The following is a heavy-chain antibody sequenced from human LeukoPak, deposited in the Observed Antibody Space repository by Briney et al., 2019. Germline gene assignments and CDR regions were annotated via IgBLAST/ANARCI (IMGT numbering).Heavy chain of an antibody. Sequence: SETLSLTCTVSGASISSGDYYWSWIRQPPGKGLEWFGYIYDSGSTYYNPSLKSRVTMSLDRSQNQFSLRLSSVTAAGTAVYYCARARVAAVGLFDYWGQGTLVTVSS. V-gene: IGHV4-30-4*01. CDR3: ARARVAAVGLFDY. J-gene: IGHJ4*02. CDR2: IYDSGST. D-gene: IGHD6-13*01. CDR1: GASISSGDYY.